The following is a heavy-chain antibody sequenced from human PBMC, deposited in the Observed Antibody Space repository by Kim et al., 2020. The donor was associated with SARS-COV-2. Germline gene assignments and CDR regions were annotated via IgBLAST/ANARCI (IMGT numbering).Heavy chain of an antibody. CDR1: GFTFRNYA. D-gene: IGHD3-3*01. V-gene: IGHV3-23*01. Sequence: GGSLRLSCVASGFTFRNYAMNWVRQAPGKGLEWVSATIDTGVSTYYADSGKGRFTISRDNSKNTLFLQLNSLTPEDPATYSCTRNNPRAFSSGSMHV. CDR2: TIDTGVST. J-gene: IGHJ6*03. CDR3: TRNNPRAFSSGSMHV.